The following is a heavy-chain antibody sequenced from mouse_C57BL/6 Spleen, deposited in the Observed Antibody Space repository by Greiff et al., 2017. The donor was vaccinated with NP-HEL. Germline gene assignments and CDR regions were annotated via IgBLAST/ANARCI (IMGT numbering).Heavy chain of an antibody. Sequence: DVKLQESGAELVRPGSSVKMSCKTSGYTFTSYGINWVKQRPGQGLEWIGYIYIGNGYTEYNEKFKGKATLTSDTSSSTAYMQLSSLTSEDSAIYFCARSGTTTVVAHWYFDVWGTGTTVTVSS. V-gene: IGHV1-58*01. CDR3: ARSGTTTVVAHWYFDV. CDR2: IYIGNGYT. CDR1: GYTFTSYG. J-gene: IGHJ1*03. D-gene: IGHD1-1*01.